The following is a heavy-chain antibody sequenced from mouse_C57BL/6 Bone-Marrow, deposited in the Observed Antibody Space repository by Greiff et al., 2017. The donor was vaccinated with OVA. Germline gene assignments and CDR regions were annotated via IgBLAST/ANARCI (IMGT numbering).Heavy chain of an antibody. CDR2: IDPSDSYT. V-gene: IGHV1-69*01. Sequence: QVQLQQPGAELVMPGASVKLSCKASGYTFTSYWMHWVKQRPGQGLEWIGEIDPSDSYTNYNQKFEGKSTLTVDKSSSTAYMQLSSLTSEDSAVYYCLITTVPFDYWGQGTTLTVSS. D-gene: IGHD1-1*01. CDR1: GYTFTSYW. J-gene: IGHJ2*01. CDR3: LITTVPFDY.